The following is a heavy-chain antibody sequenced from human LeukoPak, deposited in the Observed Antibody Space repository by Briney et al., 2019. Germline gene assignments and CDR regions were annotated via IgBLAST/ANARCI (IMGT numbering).Heavy chain of an antibody. J-gene: IGHJ4*02. V-gene: IGHV3-48*03. Sequence: GGSLRLSCAASGFTFSSYEMNWVRQAPGKGLEWVSYISFSGNTTYYADSVKGRFTISRDNSKNTLYLQMNSLRAEDTAVYYCAKVLLWFGEYPGGSPYDYWGQGTLVTVSS. D-gene: IGHD3-10*01. CDR2: ISFSGNTT. CDR3: AKVLLWFGEYPGGSPYDY. CDR1: GFTFSSYE.